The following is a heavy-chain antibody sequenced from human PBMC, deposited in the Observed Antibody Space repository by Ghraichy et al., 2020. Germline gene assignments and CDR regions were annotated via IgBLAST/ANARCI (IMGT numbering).Heavy chain of an antibody. D-gene: IGHD6-6*01. CDR1: GGSISSYY. J-gene: IGHJ6*02. CDR3: ARHRSSLNYGMDV. Sequence: SETLSLTCTVSGGSISSYYWSWIRQPPGKGLEWIGYIYYSGSTNYNPSLKSRVTISVDTSKNQFSLKLSSVTAADTAVYYCARHRSSLNYGMDVWGQGTTVTVSS. CDR2: IYYSGST. V-gene: IGHV4-59*08.